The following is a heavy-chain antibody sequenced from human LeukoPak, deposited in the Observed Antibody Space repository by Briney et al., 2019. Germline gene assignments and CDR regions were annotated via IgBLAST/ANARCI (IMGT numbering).Heavy chain of an antibody. CDR3: ARATYFYDSSGYYSGAFDV. V-gene: IGHV3-48*04. D-gene: IGHD3-22*01. CDR2: ISSSSSTI. J-gene: IGHJ3*01. CDR1: GFTFSSYS. Sequence: GGSLRLSCAASGFTFSSYSMNWVRQAPGKGLEWVSSISSSSSTIHYADSVKGRFTISRDNAKNSLYLEMNSLRAEDTAVYYCARATYFYDSSGYYSGAFDVWGQGTMVTVSS.